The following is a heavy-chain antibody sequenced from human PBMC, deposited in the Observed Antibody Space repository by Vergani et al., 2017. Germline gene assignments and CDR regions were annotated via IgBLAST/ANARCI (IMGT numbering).Heavy chain of an antibody. CDR2: ISAYNVNT. J-gene: IGHJ4*02. D-gene: IGHD3-10*01. V-gene: IGHV1-18*01. Sequence: QVPLVQSGPERKSPGASVMVSCKASGYDFSSYGINWVRQAPGQGLEWMGWISAYNVNTYYAQSLQGRLTLTTDKSTGTDYMELRRLTSDDTGFYFCARDDHKELVPKDFDHWGQGTLVTVSS. CDR1: GYDFSSYG. CDR3: ARDDHKELVPKDFDH.